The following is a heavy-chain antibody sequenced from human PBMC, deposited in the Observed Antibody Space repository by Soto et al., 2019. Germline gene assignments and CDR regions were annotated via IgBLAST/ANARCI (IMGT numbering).Heavy chain of an antibody. CDR2: ISAYNGNT. Sequence: ASVKVSCKASGYTFTSYGISWVRQAPGQGLEWMGWISAYNGNTNYAQKLQGRVTMTTDTSTSTAYMELRSLRSDDTAVYYCARAVTLHCSSTSCYDPYYYYYYMDVWGKGTTGTVSS. D-gene: IGHD2-2*01. CDR1: GYTFTSYG. CDR3: ARAVTLHCSSTSCYDPYYYYYYMDV. J-gene: IGHJ6*03. V-gene: IGHV1-18*01.